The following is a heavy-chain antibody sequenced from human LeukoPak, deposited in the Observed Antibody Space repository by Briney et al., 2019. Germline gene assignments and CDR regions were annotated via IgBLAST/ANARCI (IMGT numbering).Heavy chain of an antibody. CDR2: ISGSGGST. CDR3: AKADHYYGSSGYFDY. V-gene: IGHV3-23*01. D-gene: IGHD3-22*01. J-gene: IGHJ4*02. Sequence: GGSLRLSCAASGFTFRSYAMSWVRQDPGKGLEWVSAISGSGGSTYYADSVKGRFTISRDNSKNTLYLQMNSLRAEDTAVYYCAKADHYYGSSGYFDYWGQGTLVTVSS. CDR1: GFTFRSYA.